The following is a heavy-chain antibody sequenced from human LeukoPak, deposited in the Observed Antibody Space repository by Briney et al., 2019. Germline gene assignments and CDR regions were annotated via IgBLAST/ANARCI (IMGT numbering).Heavy chain of an antibody. CDR2: IRHSGST. V-gene: IGHV4-39*01. CDR1: GGSISSQY. CDR3: ARSEKIYGDYGY. D-gene: IGHD4-17*01. J-gene: IGHJ4*02. Sequence: SETLSLTCTVSGGSISSQYWGWIRQPPGKGLEWIGSIRHSGSTYYNPSLKSRVTISVDTSKNQFSLKLSSVTAADTAVYYCARSEKIYGDYGYWGQGTLVTVSS.